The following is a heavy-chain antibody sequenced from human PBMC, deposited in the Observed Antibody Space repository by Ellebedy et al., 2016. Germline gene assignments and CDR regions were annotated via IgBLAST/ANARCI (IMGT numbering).Heavy chain of an antibody. V-gene: IGHV3-30-3*01. Sequence: GESLKISCAASGFTFSSYAMHWVRQAPGKGLEWVAVISYDGSNKYYADSVKGRFTISRDNSKNTLYLQMNSLRAEDTAVYYCARSDYGDYYHFDYWGQGTLVTVSS. J-gene: IGHJ4*02. CDR3: ARSDYGDYYHFDY. CDR2: ISYDGSNK. D-gene: IGHD4-17*01. CDR1: GFTFSSYA.